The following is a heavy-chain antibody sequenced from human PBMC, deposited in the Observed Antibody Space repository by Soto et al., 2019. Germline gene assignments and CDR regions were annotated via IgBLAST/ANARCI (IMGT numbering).Heavy chain of an antibody. J-gene: IGHJ6*02. D-gene: IGHD6-19*01. CDR3: ARDRWALIAVAGDYYYYYYGMDV. V-gene: IGHV3-74*01. CDR1: GFTFSSYW. CDR2: INSDGSST. Sequence: GGSLRLSCAASGFTFSSYWMHWVRQAPGKGLVWVSRINSDGSSTSYADSVKGRFTISRDNAKNTLYLQMNSLRAEDTAVYYCARDRWALIAVAGDYYYYYYGMDVWGQGTTVTVS.